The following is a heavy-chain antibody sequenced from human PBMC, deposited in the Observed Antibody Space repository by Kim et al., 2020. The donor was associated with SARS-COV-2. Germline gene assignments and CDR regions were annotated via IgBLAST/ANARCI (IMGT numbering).Heavy chain of an antibody. Sequence: SGPTLVKPTQTLILTCTFSGFSLNTRGMCVSWIRQPPGKALEWLARIDWDNDKYYTTSLRTRLTISKDTSKNQVVLTMTNMDPVDTATYYCTRIGCDCSSTSCQAACFDFWGQGALVTVSS. D-gene: IGHD2-2*01. CDR2: IDWDNDK. CDR3: TRIGCDCSSTSCQAACFDF. CDR1: GFSLNTRGMC. J-gene: IGHJ4*02. V-gene: IGHV2-70*11.